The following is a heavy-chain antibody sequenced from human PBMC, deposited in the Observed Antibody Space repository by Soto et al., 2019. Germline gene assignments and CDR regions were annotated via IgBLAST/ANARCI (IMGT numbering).Heavy chain of an antibody. CDR2: IIGIGDTA. CDR1: GFSFRDYG. D-gene: IGHD4-17*01. Sequence: EVQLLEAGGGLAQPGGSLRLSCAASGFSFRDYGMSWVRQAPGKGLEWLSAIIGIGDTAYYADAVRGRFTISRDNSKNTLYLQLNDLGAEHTAIYYCAKDYDYGDSLPFDYWGQGTLVTVSS. CDR3: AKDYDYGDSLPFDY. J-gene: IGHJ4*02. V-gene: IGHV3-23*01.